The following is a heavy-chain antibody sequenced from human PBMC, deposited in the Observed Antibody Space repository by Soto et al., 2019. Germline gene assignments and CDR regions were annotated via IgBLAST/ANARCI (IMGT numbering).Heavy chain of an antibody. D-gene: IGHD3-22*01. CDR3: ARQNSSGYHYAYYGMDV. V-gene: IGHV5-51*01. J-gene: IGHJ6*02. CDR1: GYSFTSYW. CDR2: IYPGDSDT. Sequence: GESLKISCKGSGYSFTSYWIGWVRQMPGKGLEWMGIIYPGDSDTRYSPSFQGQVTISADKSISTAYLQWSSLKASDTAMYYCARQNSSGYHYAYYGMDVWGQGTTVTVPS.